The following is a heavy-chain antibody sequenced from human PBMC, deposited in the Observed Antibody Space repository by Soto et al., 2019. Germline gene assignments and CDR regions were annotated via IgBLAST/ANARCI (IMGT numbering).Heavy chain of an antibody. CDR1: GYTLTELS. V-gene: IGHV1-24*01. Sequence: ASVKDSCKVSGYTLTELSMHWGRQSPGKGLEWMGGFDPEDGETIYAQKFQGRVTMTEDKSTDTAYMELSSLRSEDTAVYYCATDPPCSSTSCPMGAFDIWGQGTMVTVSS. D-gene: IGHD2-2*01. J-gene: IGHJ3*02. CDR3: ATDPPCSSTSCPMGAFDI. CDR2: FDPEDGET.